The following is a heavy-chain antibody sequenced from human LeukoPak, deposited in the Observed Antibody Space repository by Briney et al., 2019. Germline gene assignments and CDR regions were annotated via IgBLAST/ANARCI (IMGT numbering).Heavy chain of an antibody. J-gene: IGHJ4*02. CDR2: IYYSGST. CDR1: GGSISSYY. CDR3: ARLYDFWSGYYHPSSVDY. V-gene: IGHV4-59*01. D-gene: IGHD3-3*01. Sequence: SETLSLTCTVSGGSISSYYWSWIRQPPGKGLEWIGYIYYSGSTNYNPSLKSRVTISVDTSKNQFSLKLSSVTAADTAVYYCARLYDFWSGYYHPSSVDYRGQGTLVTVSS.